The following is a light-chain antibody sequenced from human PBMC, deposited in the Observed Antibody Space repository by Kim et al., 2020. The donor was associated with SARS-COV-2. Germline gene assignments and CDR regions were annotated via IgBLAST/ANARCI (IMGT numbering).Light chain of an antibody. V-gene: IGKV3-15*01. J-gene: IGKJ1*01. CDR2: SAS. CDR1: QSVGSN. CDR3: QQYKNWPPWT. Sequence: EIVMTQSPGTLSVSPGERATLSCRASQSVGSNLAWYQQTLGQAPRLLIYSASTRAAGIPARFSGTGSGTEFTLTITSRQSEDFAVYYCQQYKNWPPWTFGQGTKVDIK.